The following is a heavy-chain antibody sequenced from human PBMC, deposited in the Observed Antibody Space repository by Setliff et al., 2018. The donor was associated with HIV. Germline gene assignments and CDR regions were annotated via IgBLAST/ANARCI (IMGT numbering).Heavy chain of an antibody. D-gene: IGHD6-19*01. Sequence: ASVKVSCKASGYSFTPYFMHWGRQAPGQGLEWMGRVDPEDGETIYAERFRGRISLTVDKSTGTAYMELHRLRSEDKAVYYCGTVRIAVPDDFDFWGQGTLVTVSS. J-gene: IGHJ4*02. CDR1: GYSFTPYF. V-gene: IGHV1-69-2*01. CDR2: VDPEDGET. CDR3: GTVRIAVPDDFDF.